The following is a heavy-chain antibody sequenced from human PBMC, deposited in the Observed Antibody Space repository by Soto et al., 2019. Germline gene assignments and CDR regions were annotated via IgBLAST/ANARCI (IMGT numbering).Heavy chain of an antibody. CDR1: GYSLTELP. Sequence: ASLKVSCTGSGYSLTELPMHWRRHAPGKGLEWMGGFDPEDGEIIYAQRFEGRVTMTEDTSTDTAYMELSSLRSEDTAVYYCATDAPPHYGDHAHTTGYYYYGTDVRGQGTTVTVSS. D-gene: IGHD4-17*01. J-gene: IGHJ6*02. V-gene: IGHV1-24*01. CDR3: ATDAPPHYGDHAHTTGYYYYGTDV. CDR2: FDPEDGEI.